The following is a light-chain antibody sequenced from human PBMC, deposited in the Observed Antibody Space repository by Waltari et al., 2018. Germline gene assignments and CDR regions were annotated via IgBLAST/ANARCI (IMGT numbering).Light chain of an antibody. CDR2: GAS. J-gene: IGKJ3*01. CDR1: QSVSGRY. Sequence: EIVLTQSPGTLSLSPGERATLSCRASQSVSGRYLAWYQQKPGQAPRLLIYGASSRATDIPDRFSGSGSETDFSLTITRLEPEDFAVYYCHQSATSPQTFGPGTKVHLK. V-gene: IGKV3-20*01. CDR3: HQSATSPQT.